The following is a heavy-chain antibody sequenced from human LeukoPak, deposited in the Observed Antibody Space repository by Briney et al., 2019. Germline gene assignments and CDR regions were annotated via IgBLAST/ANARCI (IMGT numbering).Heavy chain of an antibody. CDR2: INHSGST. Sequence: PSETLSLTCAVYGGSFSGYYWSWIRQPPGKGLEWIGEINHSGSTNYNPSLKSRVTISVDTSKNQFSLKLSSVTAADTAMYYCARVSLVRGAPDYYFDYWGQGTLVTVSS. D-gene: IGHD3-10*01. J-gene: IGHJ4*02. CDR3: ARVSLVRGAPDYYFDY. V-gene: IGHV4-34*01. CDR1: GGSFSGYY.